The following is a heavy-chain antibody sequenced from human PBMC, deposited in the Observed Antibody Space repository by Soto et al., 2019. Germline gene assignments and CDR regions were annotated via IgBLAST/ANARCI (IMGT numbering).Heavy chain of an antibody. CDR1: GAPISSGGFY. J-gene: IGHJ3*01. CDR2: IYNSGTT. V-gene: IGHV4-31*03. CDR3: ARHEYVSSSYDLLDV. D-gene: IGHD3-22*01. Sequence: SETLSLTCNVSGAPISSGGFYWSGIRQHPGKGPEWIGYIYNSGTTFYNPSLGSRVTMSLDAAKNHFSLELRSVTVADTAVYYCARHEYVSSSYDLLDVWGRGTMVTVSS.